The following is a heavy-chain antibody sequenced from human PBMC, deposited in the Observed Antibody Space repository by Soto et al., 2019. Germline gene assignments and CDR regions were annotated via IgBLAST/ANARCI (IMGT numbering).Heavy chain of an antibody. D-gene: IGHD3-22*01. CDR1: GYTFTGYY. J-gene: IGHJ4*02. V-gene: IGHV1-2*02. CDR2: INANNGGT. CDR3: ATPQDYDGCLDS. Sequence: ASVKVSCKASGYTFTGYYMHWVRQAPGQGLEWMGWINANNGGTRYAQKFQGRLTMTRDTSGNTAYLELSSLISEDTAVYYCATPQDYDGCLDSWGQGTLVTVSS.